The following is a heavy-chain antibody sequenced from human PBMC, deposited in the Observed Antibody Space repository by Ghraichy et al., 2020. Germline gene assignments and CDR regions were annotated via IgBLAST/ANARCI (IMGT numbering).Heavy chain of an antibody. J-gene: IGHJ4*02. Sequence: GGSLRLSCAASGFTFSSYGMHWVRQAPGKGLEWVANIKQDGSEKYYVDSVKGRFTISRDNAKNSLYLQMNSLRAEDTAVYYCAIATAAAGSFDYWGQGTLVIVSS. CDR1: GFTFSSYG. CDR3: AIATAAAGSFDY. CDR2: IKQDGSEK. V-gene: IGHV3-7*01. D-gene: IGHD6-13*01.